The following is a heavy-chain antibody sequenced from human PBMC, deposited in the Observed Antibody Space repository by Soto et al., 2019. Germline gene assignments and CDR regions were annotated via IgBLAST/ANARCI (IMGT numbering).Heavy chain of an antibody. J-gene: IGHJ5*02. CDR3: ARHQSHSSSYVDP. CDR2: IYYSGIT. V-gene: IGHV4-39*01. D-gene: IGHD6-13*01. Sequence: QLQLQESGPGLVKPSETLSLTCTVSGGSISSSSYYWGWIRQPPGKGLEWIGSIYYSGITYYNPSLKSRVSISVDTSKNQFSLKRSSVTAADTAVYYCARHQSHSSSYVDPWGQGTLVTVSS. CDR1: GGSISSSSYY.